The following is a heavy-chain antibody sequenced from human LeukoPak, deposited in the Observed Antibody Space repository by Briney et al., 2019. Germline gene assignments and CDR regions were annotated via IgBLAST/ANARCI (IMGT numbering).Heavy chain of an antibody. CDR3: AKKPYSSGWYFDY. CDR1: GFTFSGYG. V-gene: IGHV3-30*02. J-gene: IGHJ4*02. CDR2: IRYDGSNK. D-gene: IGHD6-19*01. Sequence: PGGSLRLSCAASGFTFSGYGMHWVRQAPGKGLEWVAFIRYDGSNKYYADSVKGRFTISRDNSKNTLYLQMNSLRAEDTAVYYCAKKPYSSGWYFDYWGQGTLVTVSS.